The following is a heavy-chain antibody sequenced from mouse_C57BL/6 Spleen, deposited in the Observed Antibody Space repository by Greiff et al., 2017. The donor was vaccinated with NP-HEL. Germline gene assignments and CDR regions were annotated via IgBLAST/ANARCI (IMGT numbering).Heavy chain of an antibody. CDR3: ASSYGSSPYYYAMDY. J-gene: IGHJ4*01. CDR2: IDPSDSYT. CDR1: GYTFTSYW. D-gene: IGHD1-1*01. V-gene: IGHV1-69*01. Sequence: VQLQQPGAELVMPGASVKLSCKASGYTFTSYWMHWVKQRPGQGLEWIGEIDPSDSYTNYNQKFKGKSTLTVDKSSSTAYMQLSSLTSEDSAVYYCASSYGSSPYYYAMDYWGQGTSVTVSS.